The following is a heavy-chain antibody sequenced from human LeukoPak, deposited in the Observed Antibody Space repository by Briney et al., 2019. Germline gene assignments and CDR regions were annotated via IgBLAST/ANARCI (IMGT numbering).Heavy chain of an antibody. J-gene: IGHJ4*02. D-gene: IGHD3-3*01. V-gene: IGHV3-23*01. CDR1: GFTFSSYA. CDR2: ISGSGGST. CDR3: AKDEGVGFDY. Sequence: GGSLRLSCAASGFTFSSYAMSWVRQAPGKGLEWVSAISGSGGSTYYADSVQGRFTISRDNFKNTLYLQMSSLRAEDTAIYYCAKDEGVGFDYWGQGTVVTVSS.